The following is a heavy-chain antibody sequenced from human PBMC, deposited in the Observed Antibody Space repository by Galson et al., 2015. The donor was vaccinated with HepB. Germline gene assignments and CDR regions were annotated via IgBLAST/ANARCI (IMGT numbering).Heavy chain of an antibody. CDR1: GFTFSSYS. CDR2: ISSSSSTI. J-gene: IGHJ4*02. CDR3: ARGRYSSGWDYTLDY. D-gene: IGHD6-19*01. V-gene: IGHV3-48*02. Sequence: SLRLSCAASGFTFSSYSMNWVRQAPGKGLEWVSYISSSSSTIYYADSVKGRFTISRDNAKNSLYLQMNSLRDEDTAVYYCARGRYSSGWDYTLDYWGQGTLVTVSS.